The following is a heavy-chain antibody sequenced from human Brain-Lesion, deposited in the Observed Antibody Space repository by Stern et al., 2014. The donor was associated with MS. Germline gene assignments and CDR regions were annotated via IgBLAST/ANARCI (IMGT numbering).Heavy chain of an antibody. Sequence: QLVESGPGLVKPSETLSLTCTVSGGSISSSTYYWAWLRPPPGQGLEWIGNIYYSGFTYDNPSLKSLVTISVDMSKNQFSLKLSSVTAADTAIYYCARHDSVPRPSQLYSARDRGPGYFDYWGQGTLVTVSS. CDR2: IYYSGFT. J-gene: IGHJ4*02. D-gene: IGHD1-26*01. V-gene: IGHV4-39*01. CDR1: GGSISSSTYY. CDR3: ARHDSVPRPSQLYSARDRGPGYFDY.